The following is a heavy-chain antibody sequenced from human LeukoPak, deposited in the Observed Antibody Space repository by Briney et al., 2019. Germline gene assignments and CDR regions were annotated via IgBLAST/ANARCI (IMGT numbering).Heavy chain of an antibody. Sequence: PSETLSLTCTVSGGSISSYYWSWIRQPPGKGLEWIGYIYYSGSTNYNPSLKSRVTISVDTSKNQFSLKLSSVTAADTAVYYCASFGTVGATYNWFDPWGQGTLVTVSS. V-gene: IGHV4-59*01. CDR3: ASFGTVGATYNWFDP. CDR2: IYYSGST. CDR1: GGSISSYY. D-gene: IGHD1-26*01. J-gene: IGHJ5*02.